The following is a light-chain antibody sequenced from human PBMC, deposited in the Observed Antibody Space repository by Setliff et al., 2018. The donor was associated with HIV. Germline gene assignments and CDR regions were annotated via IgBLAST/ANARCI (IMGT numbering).Light chain of an antibody. CDR2: EVN. J-gene: IGLJ1*01. Sequence: QSALTPPASVSGSPGQSITISCTATSSDVGDFDSVAWYQQHPGRAPKLMIYEVNNRPSGVSNRFSGSKSGNTASLTISGLQADDEADYYCSSYTTTSTLRVFGAGTKVTVL. V-gene: IGLV2-14*01. CDR1: SSDVGDFDS. CDR3: SSYTTTSTLRV.